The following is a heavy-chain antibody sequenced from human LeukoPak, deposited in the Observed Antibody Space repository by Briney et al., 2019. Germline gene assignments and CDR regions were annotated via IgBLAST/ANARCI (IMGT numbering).Heavy chain of an antibody. D-gene: IGHD2-15*01. Sequence: ASVKVSCKASGYTFTGYYMHWVRQAPGQGVEWVGWINPLSCGKNYAQKCQGRVTMTRDTSISTAYMELSRLRSDDRAVYSCARVGYCSGGSCYDWFDPWGRGHLVTVSS. J-gene: IGHJ5*02. V-gene: IGHV1-2*02. CDR2: INPLSCGK. CDR3: ARVGYCSGGSCYDWFDP. CDR1: GYTFTGYY.